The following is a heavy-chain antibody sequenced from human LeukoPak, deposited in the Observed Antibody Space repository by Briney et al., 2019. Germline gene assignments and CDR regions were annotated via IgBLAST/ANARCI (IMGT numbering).Heavy chain of an antibody. Sequence: ASVKVSCKASGYTFTSYDINWVRQATGQGLEWMGWMNPNSGNTGYAQKFQGRVTITRNTSISTAYMELSSLRSEDTAVYYCARGPGGSSWYRNYYYYMDVWGKGTTVTVSS. CDR1: GYTFTSYD. V-gene: IGHV1-8*03. CDR2: MNPNSGNT. D-gene: IGHD6-13*01. CDR3: ARGPGGSSWYRNYYYYMDV. J-gene: IGHJ6*03.